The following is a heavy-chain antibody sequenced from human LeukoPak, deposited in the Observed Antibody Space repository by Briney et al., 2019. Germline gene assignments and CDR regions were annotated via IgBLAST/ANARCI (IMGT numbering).Heavy chain of an antibody. V-gene: IGHV1-69*05. CDR3: ARGKGMDIVVVPAVESLVEVDYYYMDV. Sequence: SVKVSCKASGGTFSSYAISWVRQAPGQGLEWMGGIIPIFGTANYAQKFQGRVTITTDESTSTAYMELSSLRSEDTAVYYCARGKGMDIVVVPAVESLVEVDYYYMDVWGKGTTVTVSS. J-gene: IGHJ6*03. CDR1: GGTFSSYA. CDR2: IIPIFGTA. D-gene: IGHD2-2*03.